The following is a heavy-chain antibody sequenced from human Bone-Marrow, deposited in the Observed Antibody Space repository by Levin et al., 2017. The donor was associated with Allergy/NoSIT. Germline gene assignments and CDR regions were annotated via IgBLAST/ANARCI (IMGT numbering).Heavy chain of an antibody. CDR1: GFTFGDYA. CDR3: TRAVLRYSGWLPQPLRMHQYCDY. D-gene: IGHD3-9*01. J-gene: IGHJ4*02. CDR2: IRSKAYGGTT. Sequence: GGSLRLSCTASGFTFGDYAMSWFRQAPGKGLEWVGFIRSKAYGGTTEYAASVKCRFTISRYDSKSIANLQMNSLKTEDTAVYYCTRAVLRYSGWLPQPLRMHQYCDYWGQGTLVTVSA. V-gene: IGHV3-49*03.